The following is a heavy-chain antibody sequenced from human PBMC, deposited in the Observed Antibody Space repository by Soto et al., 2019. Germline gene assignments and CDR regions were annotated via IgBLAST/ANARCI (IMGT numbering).Heavy chain of an antibody. D-gene: IGHD6-13*01. V-gene: IGHV3-7*05. Sequence: PGGSLRLSCAASGFTISSYWMSWVRQAPGKGLEWVANINQDGSEKYYVDSVKGRFTISRDNAKNSLYLIMNSLRAEDTAVYYCARDRFSSSWGHGTLVTVSS. CDR1: GFTISSYW. CDR2: INQDGSEK. J-gene: IGHJ4*01. CDR3: ARDRFSSS.